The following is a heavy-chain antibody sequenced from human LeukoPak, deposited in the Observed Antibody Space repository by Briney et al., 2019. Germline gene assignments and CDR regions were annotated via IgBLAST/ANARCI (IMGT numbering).Heavy chain of an antibody. V-gene: IGHV3-21*01. CDR3: ARGSIVGATGGD. Sequence: PGGSLGLSCAASGFSFSSHSMNWVRQAPGKGLEWVSSVSSSSSYIYYADSVKGRFTISRDNAKNSLYLQMNSLRAEDTAVYYCARGSIVGATGGDWGQGTLVTVSS. CDR1: GFSFSSHS. D-gene: IGHD1-26*01. J-gene: IGHJ4*02. CDR2: VSSSSSYI.